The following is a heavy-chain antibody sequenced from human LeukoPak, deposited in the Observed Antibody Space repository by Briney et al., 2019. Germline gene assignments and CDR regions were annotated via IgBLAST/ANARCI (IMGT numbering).Heavy chain of an antibody. D-gene: IGHD3-10*01. J-gene: IGHJ5*02. Sequence: GGSLRLSCAASGFTFSDYYMSWIRQAPGEGLEWVSYISSSSSYTNYADAVKDRFTISRDNAKNSLYLQMNSLGAEDRAVYYCATSLWFGELAWFDHWGQGTLVTVSS. V-gene: IGHV3-11*06. CDR1: GFTFSDYY. CDR2: ISSSSSYT. CDR3: ATSLWFGELAWFDH.